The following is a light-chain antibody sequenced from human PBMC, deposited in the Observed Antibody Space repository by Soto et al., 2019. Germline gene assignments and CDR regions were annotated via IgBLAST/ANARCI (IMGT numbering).Light chain of an antibody. CDR3: QQYNNWPPSWT. J-gene: IGKJ1*01. CDR1: QSVSSN. Sequence: DIVMTHSPATLSVSPGERATLSCRASQSVSSNLAWYQQKPGQAPRLLIYGASTRATGIPARFSGSGSGTEFTLTISSLQSEDFAVYYCQQYNNWPPSWTFGQGTKV. V-gene: IGKV3-15*01. CDR2: GAS.